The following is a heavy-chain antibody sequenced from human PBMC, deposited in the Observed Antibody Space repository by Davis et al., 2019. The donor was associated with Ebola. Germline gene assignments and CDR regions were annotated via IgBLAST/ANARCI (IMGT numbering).Heavy chain of an antibody. V-gene: IGHV1-3*01. D-gene: IGHD3-3*01. J-gene: IGHJ4*02. CDR2: INAGNGNT. CDR1: GYTFTSYA. Sequence: AASVKVSCKASGYTFTSYAMHWVRQAPGQRLEWMGWINAGNGNTKYSQKFQGRVTITRDTSASTAYMELSSLRSEDTAVYYCAREWSGSLGPFDYWGQGTLVNGSS. CDR3: AREWSGSLGPFDY.